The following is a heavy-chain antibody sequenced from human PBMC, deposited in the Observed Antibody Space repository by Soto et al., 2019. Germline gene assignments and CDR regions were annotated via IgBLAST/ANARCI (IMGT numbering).Heavy chain of an antibody. V-gene: IGHV3-23*01. Sequence: PGGSLRLSCAASGFTFSIYAMSWVRQAPGKGLEWVSGISASGGSAYYADSVRGRFTISRDNSKNTLSLEMNRLRADDTAVYYCAKVSLIVGPTPVDYWGQGTLVTVSS. CDR3: AKVSLIVGPTPVDY. CDR1: GFTFSIYA. J-gene: IGHJ4*02. CDR2: ISASGGSA. D-gene: IGHD1-26*01.